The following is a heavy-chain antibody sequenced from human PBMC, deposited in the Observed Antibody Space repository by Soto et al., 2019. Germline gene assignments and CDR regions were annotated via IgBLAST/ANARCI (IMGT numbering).Heavy chain of an antibody. J-gene: IGHJ4*02. CDR3: ARDLNTYYDFWSGYYDY. CDR1: GFTFSSYS. V-gene: IGHV3-21*01. CDR2: ISSSSSYI. D-gene: IGHD3-3*01. Sequence: EVQLVESGGGLVKPGGSLRLSCAASGFTFSSYSMNWVRQAPGKGLEWVSSISSSSSYIYYADSVKGRFTISRDNAKNSLYLQMNSLRAEDTPVYYCARDLNTYYDFWSGYYDYWGQGTLVTVSS.